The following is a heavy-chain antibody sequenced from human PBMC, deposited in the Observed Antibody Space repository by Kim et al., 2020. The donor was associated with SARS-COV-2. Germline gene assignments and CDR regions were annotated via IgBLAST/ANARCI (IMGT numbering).Heavy chain of an antibody. CDR3: AKEDAVRVAGDFDL. J-gene: IGHJ4*02. V-gene: IGHV3-30*18. Sequence: GGSLRLSCVASGFTFSNYGMHWVRQAPGEGLEWVAVISYDGSDKKEADSVKGQFIVSRDNSKNTVFLQMDSLRLDDTGVYYCAKEDAVRVAGDFDLWGQGTLVTVSS. CDR1: GFTFSNYG. CDR2: ISYDGSDK. D-gene: IGHD6-19*01.